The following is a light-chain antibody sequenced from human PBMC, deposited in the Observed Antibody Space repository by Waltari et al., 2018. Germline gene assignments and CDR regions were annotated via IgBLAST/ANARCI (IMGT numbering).Light chain of an antibody. CDR1: SSDVGGYNY. V-gene: IGLV2-14*03. Sequence: QSALTQPASVSGSPGQSITISCTGTSSDVGGYNYVSWYQQHPGKAPKLLIYDVDYRPSGVSNRVSGSKTVNTASLTISGLQAVDEAVYYCASFTGNVVFGGGTKLTVL. CDR2: DVD. J-gene: IGLJ2*01. CDR3: ASFTGNVV.